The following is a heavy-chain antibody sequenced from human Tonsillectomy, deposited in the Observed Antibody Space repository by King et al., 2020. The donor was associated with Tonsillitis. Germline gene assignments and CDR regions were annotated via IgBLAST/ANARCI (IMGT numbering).Heavy chain of an antibody. D-gene: IGHD5-24*01. CDR3: ARRCGDGYNYYFDY. CDR2: IYYSGST. Sequence: QLQESGPGLVKPSETLSLTCTVSGGSISSSSYYWGWIRQPPGKGLEWIGSIYYSGSTYYNPSLKSRVTISVDTSKNQFSLKLSSVTAADTAVYYCARRCGDGYNYYFDYWGKGTLVTVSS. CDR1: GGSISSSSYY. J-gene: IGHJ4*02. V-gene: IGHV4-39*01.